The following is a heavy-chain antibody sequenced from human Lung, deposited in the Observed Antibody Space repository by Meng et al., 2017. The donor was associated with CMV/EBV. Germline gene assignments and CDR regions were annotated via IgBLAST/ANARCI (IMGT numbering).Heavy chain of an antibody. Sequence: SLKISXAASGFTVSDYYMSWIRQAPGKGLDWGPYIRSSGSTIYYADSVKGRFTIYRDNAKNTQYLQMNSLRAEDTAVYDFAREVAYDCRSGYNWFDHWGQGTLVTVSS. V-gene: IGHV3-11*01. D-gene: IGHD3-3*01. CDR1: GFTVSDYY. CDR2: IRSSGSTI. J-gene: IGHJ5*02. CDR3: AREVAYDCRSGYNWFDH.